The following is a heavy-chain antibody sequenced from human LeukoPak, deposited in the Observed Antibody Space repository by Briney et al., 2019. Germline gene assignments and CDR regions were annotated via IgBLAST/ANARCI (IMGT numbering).Heavy chain of an antibody. V-gene: IGHV1-2*02. Sequence: ASVKVSCKASGYTFTDYYMHWVRQAPGQGLEWMGWINLNSRGTNYAQKFQGRVTMTRDTSISTAYMELNSLRAEDTAVYYCARANRQQDVRYYYYYMDVWGKGTTVTVSS. CDR1: GYTFTDYY. CDR3: ARANRQQDVRYYYYYMDV. D-gene: IGHD1/OR15-1a*01. J-gene: IGHJ6*03. CDR2: INLNSRGT.